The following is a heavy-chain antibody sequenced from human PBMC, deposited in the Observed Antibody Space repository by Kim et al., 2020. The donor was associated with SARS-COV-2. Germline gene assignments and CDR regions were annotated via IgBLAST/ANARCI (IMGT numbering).Heavy chain of an antibody. D-gene: IGHD3-9*01. CDR3: ARDLKYYDILTGLNYYYG. V-gene: IGHV3-30*04. J-gene: IGHJ6*01. CDR2: ISYDGSNK. CDR1: GFTFSSYA. Sequence: GGSLRLSCAASGFTFSSYAMHWVRQAPGKGLEWVAVISYDGSNKYYADSVKGRFTISRDNSKNTLYLQMNSLRAEDTAVYYCARDLKYYDILTGLNYYYG.